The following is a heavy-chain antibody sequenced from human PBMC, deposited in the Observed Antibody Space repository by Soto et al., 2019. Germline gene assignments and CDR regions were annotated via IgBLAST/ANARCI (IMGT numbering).Heavy chain of an antibody. CDR2: IYYSGST. J-gene: IGHJ4*02. CDR1: GGSISSSSYY. CDR3: ARQLNYYGSGSYGDY. D-gene: IGHD3-10*01. V-gene: IGHV4-39*01. Sequence: SETLSLTCTVSGGSISSSSYYWGWIRQPPGKGLEWIGSIYYSGSTYYNPSLKSRVTISVDTSKNQFCLKLSSVTAADTAVYYCARQLNYYGSGSYGDYWGQGTLVTSPQ.